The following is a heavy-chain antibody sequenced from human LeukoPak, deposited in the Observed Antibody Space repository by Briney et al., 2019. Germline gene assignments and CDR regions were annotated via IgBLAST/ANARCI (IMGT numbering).Heavy chain of an antibody. CDR2: IKEDGSRK. J-gene: IGHJ4*01. Sequence: PGGSLRLSCAASGFSFSNYYMTWVRQAPGKGLEWVANIKEDGSRKYYVDSVEGRFTISRDNGKNSLYLQMNSLRAEDTAVYYCAAQRAEGFGYWGHGTLVTVSS. V-gene: IGHV3-7*01. CDR3: AAQRAEGFGY. CDR1: GFSFSNYY.